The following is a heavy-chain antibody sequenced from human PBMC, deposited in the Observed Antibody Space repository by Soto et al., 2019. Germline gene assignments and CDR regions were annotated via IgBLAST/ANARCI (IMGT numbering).Heavy chain of an antibody. CDR3: ARDNGSSAYPSNWFDP. Sequence: VKVSCKASGYTFTSYYMHWVRQAPGQGLEWMGTINPSGGSTSYAQKFQGRVTMTRDTSTSTVYMELSSLRSEDTAVYYCARDNGSSAYPSNWFDPWGQGTLVTVSS. D-gene: IGHD3-22*01. CDR1: GYTFTSYY. CDR2: INPSGGST. J-gene: IGHJ5*02. V-gene: IGHV1-46*01.